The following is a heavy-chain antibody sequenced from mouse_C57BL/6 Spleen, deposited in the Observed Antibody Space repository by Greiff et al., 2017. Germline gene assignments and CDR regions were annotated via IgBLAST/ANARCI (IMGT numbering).Heavy chain of an antibody. V-gene: IGHV5-4*01. D-gene: IGHD1-1*01. J-gene: IGHJ4*01. CDR3: ARDRDYYGSSSGGAMDY. CDR2: ISDGGSYT. CDR1: GFTFSSYA. Sequence: EVQLVESGGGLVKPGGSLKLSCAASGFTFSSYAMSWVRQTPEKRLEWVATISDGGSYTYYPDNVKCRFTISRDNAKNNLYLQMSHLKSEDTAMYYCARDRDYYGSSSGGAMDYWGQGTSVTVSS.